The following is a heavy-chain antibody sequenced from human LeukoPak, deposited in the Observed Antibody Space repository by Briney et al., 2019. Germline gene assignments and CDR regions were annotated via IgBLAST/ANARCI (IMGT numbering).Heavy chain of an antibody. CDR2: IYYSGST. V-gene: IGHV4-39*01. Sequence: PSETLSLTCTVSGGSISSGGYYWGWIRQPPGKGLEWIGSIYYSGSTYYNPSLKSRVTISVDTSKNQFSLKLSSVTAADTAVYYCVTTVGATTPLFDYWGQGTLVTVSS. CDR3: VTTVGATTPLFDY. CDR1: GGSISSGGYY. D-gene: IGHD1-26*01. J-gene: IGHJ4*02.